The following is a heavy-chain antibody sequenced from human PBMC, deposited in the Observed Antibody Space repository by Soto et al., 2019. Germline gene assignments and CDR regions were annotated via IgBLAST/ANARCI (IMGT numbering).Heavy chain of an antibody. V-gene: IGHV3-74*01. J-gene: IGHJ6*02. CDR3: ARASGASSSWPIRPARYYYGMDV. CDR1: GFTFSNYW. CDR2: INDQGGSP. Sequence: GGSLRLSCAASGFTFSNYWMHWVRQAPGKGLVWISRINDQGGSPTYADSVKGRFTISRDNVKNTLYLQMSSLRAEDTAVYYCARASGASSSWPIRPARYYYGMDVWGQGTTVPVS. D-gene: IGHD6-13*01.